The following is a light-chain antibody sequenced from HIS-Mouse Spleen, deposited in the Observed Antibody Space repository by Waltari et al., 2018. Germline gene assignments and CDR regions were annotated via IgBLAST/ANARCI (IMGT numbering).Light chain of an antibody. Sequence: SYVLAQPPSVSVSPGKTARITRGGNNIGSKSVNWYQQKPGQAPVLVVYDDSDRPSGIPERFSGSNSGNTATLTISRVEAGDEADYYCQVWDSSSDHVVFGGGTKLTVL. CDR2: DDS. V-gene: IGLV3-21*03. CDR3: QVWDSSSDHVV. J-gene: IGLJ2*01. CDR1: NIGSKS.